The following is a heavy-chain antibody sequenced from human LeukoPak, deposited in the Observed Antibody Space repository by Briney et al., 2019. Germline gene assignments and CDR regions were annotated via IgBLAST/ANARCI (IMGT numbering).Heavy chain of an antibody. CDR2: INSDGSST. CDR1: GFTFSSYS. CDR3: ASGPLRGELDI. V-gene: IGHV3-74*01. Sequence: GGSLRLSCAASGFTFSSYSMNWVRQAPGKGLVWVSRINSDGSSTSYADSVKGRFTISRDNAKNTLYLQMNSLRAEDTAVYYCASGPLRGELDIWGQGTMVTVSS. J-gene: IGHJ3*02. D-gene: IGHD3-3*01.